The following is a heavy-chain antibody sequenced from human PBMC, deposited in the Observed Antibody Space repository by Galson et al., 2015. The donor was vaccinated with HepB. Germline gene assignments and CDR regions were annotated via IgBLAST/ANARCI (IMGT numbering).Heavy chain of an antibody. V-gene: IGHV3-21*01. D-gene: IGHD2-2*01. CDR2: ISSSSSYI. J-gene: IGHJ6*02. CDR1: GFTFSSYS. CDR3: ARVQETLKVVPAAKRFYYYGMDV. Sequence: SLRLSCAASGFTFSSYSMNWVRQAPGKGLEWVSSISSSSSYIYYADSVKGRFTISRDNAKNSLYLQMNSLRAEDTAVYYCARVQETLKVVPAAKRFYYYGMDVWGQGTTVTVSS.